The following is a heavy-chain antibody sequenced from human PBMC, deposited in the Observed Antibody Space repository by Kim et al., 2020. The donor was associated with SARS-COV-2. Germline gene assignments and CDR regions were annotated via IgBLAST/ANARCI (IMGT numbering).Heavy chain of an antibody. CDR2: ISGDGDST. V-gene: IGHV3-43*02. CDR1: GFTFDDYA. CDR3: AKDRYSGYELAKYFDY. Sequence: GGSLRLSCAASGFTFDDYAMHWVRQAPGKGLEWVSLISGDGDSTYYADSVKGRFTISRDNSKNSLYLQVNSLRTEDTALYYCAKDRYSGYELAKYFDYWGQGTLVTVSS. D-gene: IGHD5-12*01. J-gene: IGHJ4*02.